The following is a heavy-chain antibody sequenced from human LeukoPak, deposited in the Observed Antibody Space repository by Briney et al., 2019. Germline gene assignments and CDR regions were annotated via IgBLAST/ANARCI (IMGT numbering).Heavy chain of an antibody. D-gene: IGHD7-27*01. V-gene: IGHV4-59*02. J-gene: IGHJ4*02. CDR2: IYYTET. CDR1: GGSVSDYY. CDR3: ASRKLGNDY. Sequence: PSATLSLTCTVSGGSVSDYYWGWIRQSPGKALEWIGYIYYTETSYNPSLKSRVTISADTSRDQFSLKLSSVTAADTAVYYCASRKLGNDYWGQGILVTVTS.